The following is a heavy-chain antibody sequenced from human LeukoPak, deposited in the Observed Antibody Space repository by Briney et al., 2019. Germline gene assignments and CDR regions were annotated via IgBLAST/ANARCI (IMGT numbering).Heavy chain of an antibody. CDR2: MYPSGVT. V-gene: IGHV3-53*01. CDR1: GITVTDNF. J-gene: IGHJ4*02. Sequence: GGSLRLSCVASGITVTDNFMTWVRHAPGKGLEWVSVMYPSGVTYHAAYVKGRFTISRDNSKNILYLQMNSLRAEDTAVYYCSRHIRSSGWYSDFWGRGTLVTVSS. CDR3: SRHIRSSGWYSDF. D-gene: IGHD6-19*01.